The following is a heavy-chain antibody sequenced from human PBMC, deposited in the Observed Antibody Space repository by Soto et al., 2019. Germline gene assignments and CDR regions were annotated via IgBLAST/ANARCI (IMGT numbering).Heavy chain of an antibody. D-gene: IGHD3-22*01. CDR1: GGSISSSNW. CDR2: IYHSGST. V-gene: IGHV4-4*02. Sequence: SETLSLTCAVSGGSISSSNWWSWVRQPPGKGLEWIGEIYHSGSTNYNPSLKSRVTISVDKSKNQFSLKLSSVTAADTAVYYCARDYDSSGYYYADWGQGTLVTVSS. CDR3: ARDYDSSGYYYAD. J-gene: IGHJ4*02.